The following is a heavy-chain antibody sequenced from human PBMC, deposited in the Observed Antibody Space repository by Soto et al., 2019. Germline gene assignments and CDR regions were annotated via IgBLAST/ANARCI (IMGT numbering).Heavy chain of an antibody. Sequence: QVQLVESGGGVVQPGKSLRLSCAASGFTFSSYAMHWARQAPGKGLEWVTVISIRGGDEYYAESVRGRFTISRDDSKNTVYLQMDSLRVEDTAVHYCARGTVVARQHLDYWGQGTLVTVSS. J-gene: IGHJ4*02. CDR2: ISIRGGDE. CDR3: ARGTVVARQHLDY. V-gene: IGHV3-30*03. D-gene: IGHD6-13*01. CDR1: GFTFSSYA.